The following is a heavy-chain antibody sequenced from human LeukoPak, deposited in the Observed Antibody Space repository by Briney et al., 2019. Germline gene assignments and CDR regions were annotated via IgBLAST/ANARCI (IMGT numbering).Heavy chain of an antibody. CDR3: AQRPGYYFYC. D-gene: IGHD1-14*01. J-gene: IGHJ4*02. V-gene: IGHV3-23*01. Sequence: PGGSLRLSCASSGFTFSNYAMSWVHQAPGNGLEWVSAISGSGAYTFYADSVKGRFTISRDDSKNTLYLQMNSLRAEDTAVYYCAQRPGYYFYCWGQGTLVTVSS. CDR1: GFTFSNYA. CDR2: ISGSGAYT.